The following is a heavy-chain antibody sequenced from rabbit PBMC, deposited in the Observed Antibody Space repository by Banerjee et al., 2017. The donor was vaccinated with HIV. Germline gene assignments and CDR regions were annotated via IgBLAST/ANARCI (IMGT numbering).Heavy chain of an antibody. V-gene: IGHV1S45*01. J-gene: IGHJ4*01. CDR2: IDAGSSVST. Sequence: QEQLVESGGGLVQPEGSLTLTCTASGFSFSSTYWICWVRQAPGKGLEWIACIDAGSSVSTYYASWLNGRFTISSSTSLNTVTLQLNSLTAADTATYFCARDLAGVIGWNFNLWGPGTLVTVS. D-gene: IGHD4-1*01. CDR1: GFSFSSTYW. CDR3: ARDLAGVIGWNFNL.